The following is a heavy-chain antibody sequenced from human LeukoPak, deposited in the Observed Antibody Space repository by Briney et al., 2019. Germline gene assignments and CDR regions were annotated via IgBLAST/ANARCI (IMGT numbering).Heavy chain of an antibody. V-gene: IGHV3-9*01. CDR1: GFTFDDYA. CDR3: AKGLHSGWCGPFDY. J-gene: IGHJ4*02. Sequence: GRSLRLSCAASGFTFDDYAMHWVRQAPGKGLEWVSGISWNSGSIGYADSVKGRFTISRDNAKNSLYLQMNSLRAEDTALYYCAKGLHSGWCGPFDYWGQGTLVTVSS. CDR2: ISWNSGSI. D-gene: IGHD6-19*01.